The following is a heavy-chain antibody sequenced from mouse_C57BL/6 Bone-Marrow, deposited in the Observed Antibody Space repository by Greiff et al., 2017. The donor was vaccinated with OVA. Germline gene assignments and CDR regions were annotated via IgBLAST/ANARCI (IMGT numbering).Heavy chain of an antibody. Sequence: QVQLQQSGAELARPGASVKMSCKASGYTFTSYTMHWVKQRPGQGLEWIGYINPSSGYTKYNQKFKDKATLTADKSSSTAYMQLSSLTSEDSAVYYCARSRGNYDWFAYWGQVTLVTVSA. V-gene: IGHV1-4*01. J-gene: IGHJ3*01. CDR2: INPSSGYT. CDR1: GYTFTSYT. CDR3: ARSRGNYDWFAY. D-gene: IGHD2-1*01.